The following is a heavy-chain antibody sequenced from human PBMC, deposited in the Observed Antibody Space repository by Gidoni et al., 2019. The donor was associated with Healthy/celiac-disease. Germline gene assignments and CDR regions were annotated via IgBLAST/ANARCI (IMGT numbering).Heavy chain of an antibody. CDR1: GGTFSSYA. D-gene: IGHD2-21*02. CDR2: IIPIFGTA. V-gene: IGHV1-69*01. CDR3: ARFRCGGDCYPNNYYYYGMDV. Sequence: QVQLVQSGAEVKKPGSSVKVSCKASGGTFSSYAISWVRQAPGQGLEWMGGIIPIFGTANYAQKFQGRVTITADESTSTAYMELSSLRSEDTAVYYCARFRCGGDCYPNNYYYYGMDVWGQGTTVTVSS. J-gene: IGHJ6*02.